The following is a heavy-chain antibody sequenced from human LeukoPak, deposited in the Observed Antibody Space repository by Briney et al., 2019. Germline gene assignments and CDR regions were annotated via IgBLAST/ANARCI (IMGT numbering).Heavy chain of an antibody. D-gene: IGHD3-22*01. CDR1: GGSISSSSYY. CDR3: ASIEVTYYYDSSGQYYFDY. V-gene: IGHV4-39*07. Sequence: PSESLSLACTVSGGSISSSSYYWGWIRQPPGKGLEWIGSIYYSGSTYYNPSLKSRVTISIDTSKNPFSLKLSSVTAADTAVYYCASIEVTYYYDSSGQYYFDYWGQGTLVTVSS. CDR2: IYYSGST. J-gene: IGHJ4*02.